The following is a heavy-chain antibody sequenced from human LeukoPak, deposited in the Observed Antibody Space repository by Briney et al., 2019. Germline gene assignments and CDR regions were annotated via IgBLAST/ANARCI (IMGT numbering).Heavy chain of an antibody. CDR1: GFTFNTYW. Sequence: GSLRLSCAASGFTFNTYWMSWVRQAPGKGLEWVANIKQDGREKYYVDSVKGRFTISRDNAKNSLFLQMNSLRAEDTAVYYCARLPAYCSSTSCYYDYWGQGTLVTVSS. CDR2: IKQDGREK. V-gene: IGHV3-7*01. CDR3: ARLPAYCSSTSCYYDY. D-gene: IGHD2-2*01. J-gene: IGHJ4*02.